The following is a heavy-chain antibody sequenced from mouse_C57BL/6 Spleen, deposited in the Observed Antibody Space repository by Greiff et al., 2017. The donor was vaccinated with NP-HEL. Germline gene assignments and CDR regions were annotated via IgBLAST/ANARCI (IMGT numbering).Heavy chain of an antibody. CDR2: ISDGGSYT. CDR1: GFTFSSYA. V-gene: IGHV5-4*03. Sequence: DVKLVESGGGLVKPGGSLKLSCAASGFTFSSYAMSWVRQTPEKRLEWVATISDGGSYTYYPDNVKGRFTISRDNAKNNLYLQMSHLKSEDTAMYYCARGMGVVENYYAMDYWGQGTSVTVSS. D-gene: IGHD1-1*01. J-gene: IGHJ4*01. CDR3: ARGMGVVENYYAMDY.